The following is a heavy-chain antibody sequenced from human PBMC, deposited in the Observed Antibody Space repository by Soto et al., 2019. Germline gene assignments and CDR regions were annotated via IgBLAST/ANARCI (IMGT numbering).Heavy chain of an antibody. CDR3: ARHVPTIFGVVINNWFDP. V-gene: IGHV5-10-1*01. Sequence: GESLKISCKGSGYSFTSYWISWVRQMPGKGLEWMGRIDPSDSYTNYSPSFQGHVTISADKSISTAYLQWSSLKASDTAMYYCARHVPTIFGVVINNWFDPWGQGXLVTVSS. D-gene: IGHD3-3*01. CDR2: IDPSDSYT. J-gene: IGHJ5*02. CDR1: GYSFTSYW.